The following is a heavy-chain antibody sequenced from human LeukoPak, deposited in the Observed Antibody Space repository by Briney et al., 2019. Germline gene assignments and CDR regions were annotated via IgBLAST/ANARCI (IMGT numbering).Heavy chain of an antibody. J-gene: IGHJ6*02. V-gene: IGHV4-59*08. Sequence: SETLSLTCTVSGGSISIYYWSWIRQPPGKGLEWIGYISYSGSTNYNPSLKSRVTISVDTSKNQFSLKLSSVTAADTAVYFCARRHCSSTTCPDYYYGMDVWGQGTTVTVS. CDR3: ARRHCSSTTCPDYYYGMDV. CDR1: GGSISIYY. D-gene: IGHD2-2*01. CDR2: ISYSGST.